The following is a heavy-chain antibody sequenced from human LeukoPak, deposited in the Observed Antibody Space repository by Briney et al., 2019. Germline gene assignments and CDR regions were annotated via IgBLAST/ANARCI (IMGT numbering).Heavy chain of an antibody. D-gene: IGHD2-2*01. CDR3: ARDPLGYCSSTSCLPRGWFDP. Sequence: GASVKVSCKASGYTFTGYYMHWVRQAPGQGLEWMGWINPNSGGTNYAQKFQGRVTMTRDTSISTAYMVLSSLRSEDTAVYYCARDPLGYCSSTSCLPRGWFDPWGQGTLVTVSS. CDR2: INPNSGGT. CDR1: GYTFTGYY. V-gene: IGHV1-2*02. J-gene: IGHJ5*02.